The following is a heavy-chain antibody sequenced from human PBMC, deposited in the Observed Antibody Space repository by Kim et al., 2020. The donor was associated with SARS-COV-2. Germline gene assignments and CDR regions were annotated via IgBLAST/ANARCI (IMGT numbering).Heavy chain of an antibody. J-gene: IGHJ6*02. CDR1: GGPFSGYH. Sequence: SETLSLTCAVYGGPFSGYHWSWVRQPPGKGLEWIGEINHSGSVIHNPSLKSRVSISIDTSKNQFSLKLTSVTAADTAFYFCARDRAGVVPSPILGLGPHSDCFMLAVWGHGTTVTVSS. CDR2: INHSGSV. V-gene: IGHV4-34*01. CDR3: ARDRAGVVPSPILGLGPHSDCFMLAV. D-gene: IGHD2-2*02.